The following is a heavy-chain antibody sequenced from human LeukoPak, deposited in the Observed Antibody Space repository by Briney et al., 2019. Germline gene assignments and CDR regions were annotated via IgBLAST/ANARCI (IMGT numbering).Heavy chain of an antibody. CDR3: AATYYDFWSGYYRDFDY. D-gene: IGHD3-3*01. CDR2: IIPIFGTA. CDR1: GGTFSSYA. J-gene: IGHJ4*02. Sequence: ASVKVSCKASGGTFSSYAISWVRQAPGQGLEWMGGIIPIFGTANYAQKFQGRVTITTDESTSTAYMELSSLRSEDTAVYYCAATYYDFWSGYYRDFDYWGQGTLVTVSS. V-gene: IGHV1-69*05.